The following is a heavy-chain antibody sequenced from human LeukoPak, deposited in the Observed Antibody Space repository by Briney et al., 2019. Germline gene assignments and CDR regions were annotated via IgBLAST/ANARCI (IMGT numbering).Heavy chain of an antibody. Sequence: GASVKLSCKASGYTFTGHYIHWGRHAPGQGLEWMGGINPNSGGTNYAQKFQGRVTMTRDTSISTAYMELSRLRSDDTAVYYCARDRIAAAGTEMRYYYYGMDVWGQGTTVTVSS. J-gene: IGHJ6*02. D-gene: IGHD6-13*01. CDR3: ARDRIAAAGTEMRYYYYGMDV. CDR2: INPNSGGT. V-gene: IGHV1-2*02. CDR1: GYTFTGHY.